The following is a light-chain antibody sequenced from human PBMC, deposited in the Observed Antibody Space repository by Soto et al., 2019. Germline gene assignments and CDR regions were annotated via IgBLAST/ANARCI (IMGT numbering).Light chain of an antibody. J-gene: IGLJ1*01. CDR1: SGDVGAYDF. Sequence: QSVLTQPASVSGSPGQSIAISCTGTSGDVGAYDFVSWHQQHPGKAPKLMIYDVSRRPSGVSDRFSGSKSGNTASLIISGLQAEDEADYYCSSFTGGSTSYVFVNGTKVTVL. V-gene: IGLV2-14*01. CDR2: DVS. CDR3: SSFTGGSTSYV.